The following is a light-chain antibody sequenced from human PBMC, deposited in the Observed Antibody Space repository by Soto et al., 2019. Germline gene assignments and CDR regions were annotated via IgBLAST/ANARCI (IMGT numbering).Light chain of an antibody. CDR1: QSVSSD. CDR3: QQRSNWPPT. J-gene: IGKJ4*01. CDR2: DAS. Sequence: EIVLTQSPGTLSLSPGERATLSCMASQSVSSDLAWYQQKPGQAPRLLIYDASNRATGIPARFSGSGSGTDFTLTISSLEPEDFAVYYCQQRSNWPPTFGGGTKVDIK. V-gene: IGKV3-11*01.